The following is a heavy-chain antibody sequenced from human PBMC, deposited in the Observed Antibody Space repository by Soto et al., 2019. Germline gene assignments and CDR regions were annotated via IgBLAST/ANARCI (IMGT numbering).Heavy chain of an antibody. D-gene: IGHD3-10*01. V-gene: IGHV6-1*01. CDR3: ARMTMVRGVWNWDFDY. Sequence: SQTLSLTCAISGDSVSSNSAAWNWIRQSPSRGLEWLGRTYYRSKWYNDYAVSVKSRITINPDTSKNQFSLQLNSVTPEDTAVYYCARMTMVRGVWNWDFDYWGQGTLVTVSS. CDR1: GDSVSSNSAA. J-gene: IGHJ4*02. CDR2: TYYRSKWYN.